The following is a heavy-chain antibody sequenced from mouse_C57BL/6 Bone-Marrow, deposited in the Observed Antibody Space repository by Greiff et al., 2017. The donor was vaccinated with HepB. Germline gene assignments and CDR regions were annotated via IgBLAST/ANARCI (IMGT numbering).Heavy chain of an antibody. CDR1: GFNIKNTY. D-gene: IGHD2-4*01. Sequence: EVQGVESVAELVRPGASVKLSCTASGFNIKNTYMHWVKQRPEQGLEWIGRIDPANGNTKYAPKFQGKATITADTSSNTAYLQLSSLTSEDTAIYYCASFYYDYDEGGYFDYWGQGTTLTVSS. J-gene: IGHJ2*01. V-gene: IGHV14-3*01. CDR3: ASFYYDYDEGGYFDY. CDR2: IDPANGNT.